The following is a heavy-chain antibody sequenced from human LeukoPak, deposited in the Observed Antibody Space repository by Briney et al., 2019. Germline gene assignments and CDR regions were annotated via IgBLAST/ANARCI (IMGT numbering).Heavy chain of an antibody. CDR1: GGTFSSYA. D-gene: IGHD4-11*01. J-gene: IGHJ4*02. CDR2: IIPIFGTA. V-gene: IGHV1-69*05. Sequence: ASVKVPCKASGGTFSSYAISWVRQAPGQGLEWMGGIIPIFGTANYAQKFQGRVTITTDESTSTAYMELSSLRSEDTAVYYCARGGDYSNYAYLFDYWGQGTLVTVSS. CDR3: ARGGDYSNYAYLFDY.